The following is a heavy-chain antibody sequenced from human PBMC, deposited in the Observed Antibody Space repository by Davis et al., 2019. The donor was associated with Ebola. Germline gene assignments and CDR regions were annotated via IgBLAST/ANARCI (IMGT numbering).Heavy chain of an antibody. D-gene: IGHD2-21*01. CDR3: ARALRIFPDV. J-gene: IGHJ6*02. Sequence: ASVKVSCKPSGYTFTSYGISWVRQAPGQGLEWMGIINPSGGSTSYAQKFQGRVTMTRDTSTSTVYMELSSLRSEDTAVYYCARALRIFPDVWGQGTTVTVSS. CDR1: GYTFTSYG. V-gene: IGHV1-46*01. CDR2: INPSGGST.